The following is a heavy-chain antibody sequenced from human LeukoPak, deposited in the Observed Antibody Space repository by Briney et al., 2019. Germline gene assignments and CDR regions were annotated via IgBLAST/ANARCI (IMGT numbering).Heavy chain of an antibody. V-gene: IGHV3-53*01. CDR3: ARAGGYGDYRFDP. CDR1: GLTVSSNY. D-gene: IGHD4-17*01. Sequence: GGSLRLSCAASGLTVSSNYMSWVRQAPGKGLEWVSVIYSGGSTYYADSVKGRFTISRDNSKNTLYLQMNSLRAEDTAVYYCARAGGYGDYRFDPWGQGTLVTVSS. CDR2: IYSGGST. J-gene: IGHJ5*02.